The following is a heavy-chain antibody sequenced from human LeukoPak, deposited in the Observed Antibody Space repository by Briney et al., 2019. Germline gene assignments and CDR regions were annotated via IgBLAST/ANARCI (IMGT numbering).Heavy chain of an antibody. Sequence: ASVKISCTASGYTFTSYDINWVPKATGQGLEWMRSINPNSGNTASEQKFQGRATITKNTPITTAFIERSGLTSRAPAVYIGARGMVQRNWFDPWGEGTLVTV. CDR1: GYTFTSYD. D-gene: IGHD1-1*01. V-gene: IGHV1-8*03. CDR2: INPNSGNT. CDR3: ARGMVQRNWFDP. J-gene: IGHJ5*02.